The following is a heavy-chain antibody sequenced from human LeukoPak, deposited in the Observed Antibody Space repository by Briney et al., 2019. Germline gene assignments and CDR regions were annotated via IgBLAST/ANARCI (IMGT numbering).Heavy chain of an antibody. CDR2: IYHSGST. Sequence: SETLSLTCTVSGYSISSGYYWGWIRQPPGKGLEWIGSIYHSGSTYYNPSLKSRVTISVDTSKNQFSLKLSSVTAADTAVYYCARAVAGTGRLYYYYMGVWGKGTTVTVSS. CDR3: ARAVAGTGRLYYYYMGV. J-gene: IGHJ6*03. CDR1: GYSISSGYY. V-gene: IGHV4-38-2*02. D-gene: IGHD6-19*01.